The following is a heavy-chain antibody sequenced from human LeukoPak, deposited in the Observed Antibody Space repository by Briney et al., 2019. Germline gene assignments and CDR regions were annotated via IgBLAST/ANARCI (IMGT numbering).Heavy chain of an antibody. CDR3: ARDAQWELRAFDV. J-gene: IGHJ3*01. Sequence: GSSVKVSCKTIGGRFKSYGFSWVRQAPGQGLEWMGGIIPIFDRSNYAQKFEGRVTITADKSTNTTYMEISSLTSDDTAVYYCARDAQWELRAFDVWGRGTMVIVSS. V-gene: IGHV1-69*06. D-gene: IGHD1-26*01. CDR2: IIPIFDRS. CDR1: GGRFKSYG.